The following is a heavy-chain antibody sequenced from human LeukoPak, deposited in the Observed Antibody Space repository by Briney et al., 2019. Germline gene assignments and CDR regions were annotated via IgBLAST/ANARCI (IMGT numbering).Heavy chain of an antibody. CDR1: GFIFNTNG. CDR2: IAGGDEST. Sequence: QSGGSLRLSCATSGFIFNTNGMTWVRQSPGKGLEWLATIAGGDESTYYADSVKGRFAISRDNSKNTVFLHMNSLRVEDTAVYYCARGVYWSLDYWGQGTPVTVSS. J-gene: IGHJ4*02. D-gene: IGHD1-1*01. V-gene: IGHV3-23*01. CDR3: ARGVYWSLDY.